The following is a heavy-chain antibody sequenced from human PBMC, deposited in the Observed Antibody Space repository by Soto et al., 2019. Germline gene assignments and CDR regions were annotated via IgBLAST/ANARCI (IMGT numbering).Heavy chain of an antibody. CDR1: GFTFSSYS. Sequence: EVQLVESGGGLVKPGGSLRLSCAASGFTFSSYSMNWVRQAPGKGLEWVSSISSSSSYIYYADSVKGRFTISRDNAKNSLYLQMNSLRAEETAVYYCARDPPFKYCSGGSCYPDGFRGQGTLVTVSS. V-gene: IGHV3-21*01. CDR3: ARDPPFKYCSGGSCYPDGF. CDR2: ISSSSSYI. D-gene: IGHD2-15*01. J-gene: IGHJ4*02.